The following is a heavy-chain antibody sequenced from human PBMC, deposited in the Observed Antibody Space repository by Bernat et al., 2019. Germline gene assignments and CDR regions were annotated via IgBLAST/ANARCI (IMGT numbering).Heavy chain of an antibody. CDR1: GFSFRSYS. D-gene: IGHD3-10*01. CDR2: ISSSSSPI. CDR3: ARDDGRGRGVIELDY. J-gene: IGHJ4*02. V-gene: IGHV3-48*01. Sequence: EVQLVESGGGLVQPGGSLRLSCSASGFSFRSYSMNWVRQAPGKGLEWISYISSSSSPIYYADSVKGRFTITKDNAKNALYLQMNSLRGEDTAVYYCARDDGRGRGVIELDYRGQGALVTVSS.